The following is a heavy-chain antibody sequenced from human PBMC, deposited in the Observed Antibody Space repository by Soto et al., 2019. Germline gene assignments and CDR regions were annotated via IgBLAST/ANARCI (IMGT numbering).Heavy chain of an antibody. D-gene: IGHD3-22*01. CDR3: ARYYYDSSGYYPFDY. Sequence: EVQLLESGGGLVQPGGSLRLSCAASGFTFSSYSMNWVRQAPGKGLEWVSSISSSSSYIYYADSVKGRFTISRDNAKNSLYLQMNSLRAEDTAVYYCARYYYDSSGYYPFDYWGQGTLVTVSS. V-gene: IGHV3-21*01. CDR2: ISSSSSYI. CDR1: GFTFSSYS. J-gene: IGHJ4*02.